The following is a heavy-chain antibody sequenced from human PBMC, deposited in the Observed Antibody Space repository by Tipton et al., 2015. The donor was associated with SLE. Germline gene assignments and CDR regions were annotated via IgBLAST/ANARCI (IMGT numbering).Heavy chain of an antibody. CDR3: VRSSGYYIDF. CDR2: MYYSGST. Sequence: TLSLTCTVSGGSISSSGYYWGWIRQSPGKGLEWIGSMYYSGSTNYSPSLKSRVIMSVDTSKNQFSLRLDSLTAADTAIYYCVRSSGYYIDFWGQGTLVTVPS. D-gene: IGHD3-3*01. V-gene: IGHV4-39*07. CDR1: GGSISSSGYY. J-gene: IGHJ4*02.